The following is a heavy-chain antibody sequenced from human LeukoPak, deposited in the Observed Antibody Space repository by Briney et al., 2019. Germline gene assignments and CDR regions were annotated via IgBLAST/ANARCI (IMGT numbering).Heavy chain of an antibody. CDR1: RGPISNADYY. D-gene: IGHD3-10*02. V-gene: IGHV4-31*03. CDR3: ASSYYYVFDY. CDR2: IYYSGST. Sequence: SETLSLTCTVSRGPISNADYYWSWIRQHPGKGLEWIGYIYYSGSTYYNPSLKSRVTISVDTSKNQFSLELSSVTAADTAVYYCASSYYYVFDYWGQGTLVTVSS. J-gene: IGHJ4*02.